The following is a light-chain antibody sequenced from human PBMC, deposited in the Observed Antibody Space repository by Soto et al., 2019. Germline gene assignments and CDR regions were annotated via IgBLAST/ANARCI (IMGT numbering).Light chain of an antibody. CDR2: AAS. CDR3: QQSYRPLT. V-gene: IGKV1-39*01. J-gene: IGKJ4*01. Sequence: DIPMTQSPSSLSASVGDRVTITCRASQSISSYLNCYQQKPGKAPKLLIYAASGLQSGVPSRFSGSGSGTVFTLTISSLQPEDFATYYFQQSYRPLTFGGGTKVEIK. CDR1: QSISSY.